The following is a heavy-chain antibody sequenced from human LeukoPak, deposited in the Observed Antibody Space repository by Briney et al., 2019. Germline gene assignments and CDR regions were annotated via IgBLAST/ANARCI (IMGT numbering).Heavy chain of an antibody. CDR3: ARGTGSLFY. CDR1: GGSITRGSYY. J-gene: IGHJ4*01. Sequence: PSETLSLTCAVSGGSITRGSYYWTWIRQPAGKAMEWIGHVFTSGNTNYNPSLKGRVTISIETSKSQFSLNLNSVTAADTAVYCCARGTGSLFYWGHGILVTVSS. D-gene: IGHD3-10*01. V-gene: IGHV4-61*09. CDR2: VFTSGNT.